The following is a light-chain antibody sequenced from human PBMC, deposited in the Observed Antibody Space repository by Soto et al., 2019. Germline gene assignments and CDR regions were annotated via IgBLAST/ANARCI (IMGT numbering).Light chain of an antibody. Sequence: EIVMTQSPATLSVSPGERATLSCRASQSVSGNLVWYQQKPGQAPRLLIYGASTRAIGIPARFSGSGSGTEFILTISSLQSEYFALYYCQQYDDWPRTFGQGTKVEIK. CDR1: QSVSGN. CDR2: GAS. CDR3: QQYDDWPRT. J-gene: IGKJ1*01. V-gene: IGKV3-15*01.